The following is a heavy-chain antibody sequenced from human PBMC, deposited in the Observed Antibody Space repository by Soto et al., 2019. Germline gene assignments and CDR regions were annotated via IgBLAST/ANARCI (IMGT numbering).Heavy chain of an antibody. J-gene: IGHJ6*02. D-gene: IGHD4-17*01. CDR1: GGSFSGYY. CDR2: INHSGST. CDR3: ARGLFATVATKRYYYYGMDV. V-gene: IGHV4-34*01. Sequence: SETLSLTCAVYGGSFSGYYWSWIRQPPGKGLEWIGEINHSGSTNYNPSLKSRVTISVDTSKNQFSLKLSSVTAADTAVYYCARGLFATVATKRYYYYGMDVWGQRTTVTVSS.